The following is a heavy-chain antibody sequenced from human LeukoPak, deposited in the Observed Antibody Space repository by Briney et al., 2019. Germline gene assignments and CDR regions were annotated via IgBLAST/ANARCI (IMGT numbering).Heavy chain of an antibody. J-gene: IGHJ5*02. CDR1: GYTFTSYA. D-gene: IGHD4-11*01. V-gene: IGHV1-3*01. CDR3: ASGMDYSNLGNWFDP. CDR2: INAGNGNT. Sequence: ASVKVSCKASGYTFTSYAMHWVRQAPGQRLEWMGWINAGNGNTKYSQKFQGRVTITRDTSASTAYMELSSLRSEDTAVYYCASGMDYSNLGNWFDPWGQGTLVTVSS.